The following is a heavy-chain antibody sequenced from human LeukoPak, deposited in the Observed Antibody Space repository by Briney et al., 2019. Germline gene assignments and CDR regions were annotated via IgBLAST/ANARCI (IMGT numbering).Heavy chain of an antibody. CDR2: MSPNSGNT. D-gene: IGHD3-10*01. J-gene: IGHJ4*02. CDR1: GYTFTSYD. Sequence: ASVKVSCKASGYTFTSYDINWVRQATGQGLEWMGWMSPNSGNTGYAQKFQGRVTMTRNTSISTAYMELSSLRSEDTAVYYCARGRLWFGSNDYWGQGTLVTVSS. V-gene: IGHV1-8*01. CDR3: ARGRLWFGSNDY.